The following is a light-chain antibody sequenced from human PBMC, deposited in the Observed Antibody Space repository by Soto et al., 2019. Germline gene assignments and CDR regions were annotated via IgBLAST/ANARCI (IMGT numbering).Light chain of an antibody. Sequence: EIVLTQSPATLSLSPGERATLSCRASQHIDVYLDWLQQKPGQSPRLLIFDASARATGTPTRFSGSGSGTDFTLTISSLEPEDFAVYYCQQRGDSPLTFGPGTKVDI. CDR3: QQRGDSPLT. CDR1: QHIDVY. CDR2: DAS. J-gene: IGKJ3*01. V-gene: IGKV3-11*01.